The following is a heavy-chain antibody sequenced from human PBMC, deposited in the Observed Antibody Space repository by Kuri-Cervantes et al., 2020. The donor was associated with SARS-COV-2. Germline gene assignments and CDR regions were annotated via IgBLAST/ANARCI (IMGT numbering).Heavy chain of an antibody. J-gene: IGHJ3*02. CDR2: IRYDGSNK. CDR1: GFTFGDYA. Sequence: GESLKISCTASGFTFGDYAMSWVRQAPGKGLEWVAFIRYDGSNKYYADSVKGRFTISRDNAKNSLYLQMNSLRAEDTAVYYCARGSAYYDSSGPETFDIWGQGTMVTVSS. CDR3: ARGSAYYDSSGPETFDI. V-gene: IGHV3-30*02. D-gene: IGHD3-22*01.